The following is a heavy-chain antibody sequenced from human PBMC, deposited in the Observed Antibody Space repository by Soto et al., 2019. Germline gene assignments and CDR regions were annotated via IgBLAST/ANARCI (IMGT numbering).Heavy chain of an antibody. Sequence: ASVKVSCKASGYALTSYDINWVRQATGQGLEWMGWMNPNSGNTGYAQKFQGRVTMTRNTSISTAYMELSSLRSEDTAVYYCAREITMVRGVSDYWGQGTLVTVS. CDR2: MNPNSGNT. D-gene: IGHD3-10*01. J-gene: IGHJ4*02. CDR1: GYALTSYD. V-gene: IGHV1-8*01. CDR3: AREITMVRGVSDY.